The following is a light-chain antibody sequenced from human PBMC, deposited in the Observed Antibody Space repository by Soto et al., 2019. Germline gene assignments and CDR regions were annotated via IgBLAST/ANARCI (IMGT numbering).Light chain of an antibody. V-gene: IGKV1-5*03. CDR3: QQYNTYWT. CDR1: QSISNW. J-gene: IGKJ1*01. Sequence: IQMTQSPSTLPASVGDRVTITCRASQSISNWLAWYQQKPGKAPKLLIYKASTLESEVPSMFSGSGSGTEFTLTISTLQPDDFATYSGQQYNTYWTFGQGTKVEIK. CDR2: KAS.